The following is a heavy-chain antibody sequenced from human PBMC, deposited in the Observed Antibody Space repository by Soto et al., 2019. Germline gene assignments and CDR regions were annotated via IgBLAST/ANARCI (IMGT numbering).Heavy chain of an antibody. Sequence: VKFSCKASGGTFSSYAISWVRQAPGQGLEWMGGIIPIFGTANYAQKFQGRVTITADESTSTAYMELSSLRSEDTAVYYCARGIYLKNRSQANWFDPWGQGTLVTVSS. CDR1: GGTFSSYA. D-gene: IGHD1-26*01. CDR3: ARGIYLKNRSQANWFDP. CDR2: IIPIFGTA. J-gene: IGHJ5*02. V-gene: IGHV1-69*01.